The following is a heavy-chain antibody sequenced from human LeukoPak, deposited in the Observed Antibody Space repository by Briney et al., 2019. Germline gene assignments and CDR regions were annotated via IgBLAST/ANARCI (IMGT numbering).Heavy chain of an antibody. CDR2: ISGSGGST. Sequence: GGSLRLSCAASGFTLSSYAMSWVRQAPGKGLEWVSAISGSGGSTYYADSVKGRFTISRDNSKNTLYLQMNSLRAEDTAVYYCAKAPTYYYDSSGYGGYYFDYWGQGTLVTVSS. V-gene: IGHV3-23*01. D-gene: IGHD3-22*01. CDR3: AKAPTYYYDSSGYGGYYFDY. J-gene: IGHJ4*02. CDR1: GFTLSSYA.